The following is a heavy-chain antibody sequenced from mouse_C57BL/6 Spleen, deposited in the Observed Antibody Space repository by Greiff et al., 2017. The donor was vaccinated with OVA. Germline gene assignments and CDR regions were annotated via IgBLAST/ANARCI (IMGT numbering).Heavy chain of an antibody. CDR3: ARAGYYDYDYAMDY. Sequence: EVQLVESGGGLVKPGGSLKLSCAASGFTFSSYAMSWVRQTPEKRLEWVATISDGGSYTYYPDNVKGRFTISRDNAKNNLYLQMSHLKSEDTAMYYCARAGYYDYDYAMDYWGQGTSVTVSS. V-gene: IGHV5-4*01. CDR2: ISDGGSYT. J-gene: IGHJ4*01. CDR1: GFTFSSYA. D-gene: IGHD2-4*01.